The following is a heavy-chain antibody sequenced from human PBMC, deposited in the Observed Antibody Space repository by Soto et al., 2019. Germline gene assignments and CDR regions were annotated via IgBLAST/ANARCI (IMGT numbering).Heavy chain of an antibody. Sequence: DVQLLESGGGLVQPEGSLRLSCAASGFTFSSYAMGWVRQGPGKGLEWVAVVSIGGSTHYADSVRGRFTISRDKSKNTLSLQMNSLTAEDTVVYFCAKRRGAGGHFDYWGQGAVVTVSS. CDR3: AKRRGAGGHFDY. D-gene: IGHD2-15*01. J-gene: IGHJ4*02. CDR1: GFTFSSYA. CDR2: VSIGGST. V-gene: IGHV3-23*01.